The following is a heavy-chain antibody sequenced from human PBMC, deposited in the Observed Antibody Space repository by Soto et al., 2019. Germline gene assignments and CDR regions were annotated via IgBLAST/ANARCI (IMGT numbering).Heavy chain of an antibody. D-gene: IGHD3-16*01. CDR2: IFHSGTT. CDR1: GGSISSPGYY. Sequence: QVRLQESGPGLVKPSKTLSLTCSVSGGSISSPGYYWTWIRQQPGKSLEWIGHIFHSGTTSYNPSLQSRVTISSETSYTQFSLNLTSVTAADKAVYFCATGRWGAYGSPAGWFAPWGRGTLVSVSS. J-gene: IGHJ5*02. V-gene: IGHV4-31*03. CDR3: ATGRWGAYGSPAGWFAP.